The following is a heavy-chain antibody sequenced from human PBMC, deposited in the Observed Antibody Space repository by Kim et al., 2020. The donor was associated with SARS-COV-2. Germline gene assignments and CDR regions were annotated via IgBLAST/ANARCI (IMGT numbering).Heavy chain of an antibody. CDR3: AKEDYCSRSSCYRHFDL. Sequence: GSLRLSCAASGFTFSAYAMSWVRQAPGKGLEWVSLIYSGGSSTYYADSVKGRFTISRDNSKNTLDLQLNSLRAEDTAVYFCAKEDYCSRSSCYRHFDLWGRGTLVTVSS. CDR1: GFTFSAYA. V-gene: IGHV3-23*03. D-gene: IGHD2-2*02. J-gene: IGHJ2*01. CDR2: IYSGGSST.